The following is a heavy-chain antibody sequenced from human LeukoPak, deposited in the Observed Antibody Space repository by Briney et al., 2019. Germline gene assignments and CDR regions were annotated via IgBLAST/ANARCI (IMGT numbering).Heavy chain of an antibody. CDR2: IYYSGST. D-gene: IGHD1-1*01. V-gene: IGHV4-39*01. J-gene: IGHJ4*02. Sequence: PSETLSLTCTVSGGSISTSTYYWAWIRQPPGKGLEWIGSIYYSGSTNYNPSLKSRVTISVDTSKNQFSLKLSSVTAADTAVYYCARQGVHQLDYWGQGTLVTVSS. CDR3: ARQGVHQLDY. CDR1: GGSISTSTYY.